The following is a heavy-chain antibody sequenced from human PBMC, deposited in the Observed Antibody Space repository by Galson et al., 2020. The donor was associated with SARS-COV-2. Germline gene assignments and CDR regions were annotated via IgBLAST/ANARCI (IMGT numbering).Heavy chain of an antibody. V-gene: IGHV4-34*01. Sequence: ETSETLSLTCAVYGGFFSDYYWQWVRQSPGKGLEWIGEIHPSGNIYYNPSLKSRVTISVDTSKTQFSLSLSSVTDADTAVYYCARGVDHAKVGWWGQGILVTVSS. CDR1: GGFFSDYY. CDR3: ARGVDHAKVGW. J-gene: IGHJ4*02. D-gene: IGHD1-26*01. CDR2: IHPSGNI.